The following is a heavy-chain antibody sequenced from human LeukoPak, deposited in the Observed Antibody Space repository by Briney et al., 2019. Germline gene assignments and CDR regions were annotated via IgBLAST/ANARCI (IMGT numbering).Heavy chain of an antibody. D-gene: IGHD6-13*01. CDR3: AKDGVHSSSWYYLDYYYYMDV. CDR1: GFTFSSYA. V-gene: IGHV3-23*01. J-gene: IGHJ6*03. Sequence: GGSLRLSCAASGFTFSSYAMSWVRQAPGKGLEWVSGISGSGSSTYYTDSVKGRFTISRDNSKNTLYLQMNSLRAEDTAVYYCAKDGVHSSSWYYLDYYYYMDVWGKGTTVTISS. CDR2: ISGSGSST.